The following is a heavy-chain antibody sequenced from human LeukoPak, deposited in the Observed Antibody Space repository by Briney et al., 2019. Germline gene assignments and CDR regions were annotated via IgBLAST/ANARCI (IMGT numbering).Heavy chain of an antibody. Sequence: SETLSLTCTVSGGSISSGGYYWSWIRQHPGKGLEWIGYIYYSGSTYYNPSLKSRVTISVDTSKNQFPLKLSSVTAAGTAVYYCARESVVSEYFDYWGQGTLVTVSS. CDR2: IYYSGST. CDR1: GGSISSGGYY. CDR3: ARESVVSEYFDY. V-gene: IGHV4-31*03. D-gene: IGHD4-23*01. J-gene: IGHJ4*02.